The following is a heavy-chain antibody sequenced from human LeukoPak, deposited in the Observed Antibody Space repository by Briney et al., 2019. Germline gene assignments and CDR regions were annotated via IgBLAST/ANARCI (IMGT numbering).Heavy chain of an antibody. J-gene: IGHJ3*02. CDR3: ASWLYYDILTGYYSEDAFDI. Sequence: SVKVSCKASGGTFSSYAISWVRQAPGQGLEWMGGIIPIFGTANYAQKFQGRVTITTDESTSTAYMELSSLRSEDTAVYYCASWLYYDILTGYYSEDAFDIWGQGTRVTVSS. CDR2: IIPIFGTA. V-gene: IGHV1-69*05. D-gene: IGHD3-9*01. CDR1: GGTFSSYA.